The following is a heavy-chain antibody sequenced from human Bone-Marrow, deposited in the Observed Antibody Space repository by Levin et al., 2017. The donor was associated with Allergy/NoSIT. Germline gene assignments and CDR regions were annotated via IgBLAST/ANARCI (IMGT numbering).Heavy chain of an antibody. D-gene: IGHD3-16*02. V-gene: IGHV1-2*06. CDR1: GYTFTGYY. CDR2: INPNSGGT. CDR3: ARDARADYIWGSYRYTFKKTNNWFDP. Sequence: ASVKVSCKASGYTFTGYYMHWVRQAPGQGLEWMGRINPNSGGTNYAQKFQGRVTMTRDTSISTAYMELSRLRSDDTAVYYCARDARADYIWGSYRYTFKKTNNWFDPWGQGTLVTVSS. J-gene: IGHJ5*02.